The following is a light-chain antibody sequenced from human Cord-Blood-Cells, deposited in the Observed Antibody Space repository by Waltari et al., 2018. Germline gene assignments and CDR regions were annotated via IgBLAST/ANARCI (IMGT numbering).Light chain of an antibody. V-gene: IGLV2-23*01. CDR2: EGS. J-gene: IGLJ3*02. Sequence: QSALTQPASVSGSPGQSITISCTGTSSDVGCYNLLSWYQQHPGKAPKRMIYEGSKRPSGVSNRFSGSKSGNTASLTISGLQAEDEADYYCCSYAGSSSWVFGGGTKLTVL. CDR1: SSDVGCYNL. CDR3: CSYAGSSSWV.